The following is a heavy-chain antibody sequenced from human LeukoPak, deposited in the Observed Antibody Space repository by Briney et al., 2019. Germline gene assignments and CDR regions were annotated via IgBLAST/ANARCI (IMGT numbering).Heavy chain of an antibody. J-gene: IGHJ5*02. CDR1: GGSISSSSYY. D-gene: IGHD2-15*01. CDR3: ARGSGGRFLAWFDP. Sequence: SETLSLTCTVSGGSISSSSYYWGWIRQPPGKGLEWIGSIYYSGSTYYNPSLKSRVTISVDTSRNQFSLKLSSVTAADTAVYYCARGSGGRFLAWFDPWGQGTLVTVSS. V-gene: IGHV4-39*01. CDR2: IYYSGST.